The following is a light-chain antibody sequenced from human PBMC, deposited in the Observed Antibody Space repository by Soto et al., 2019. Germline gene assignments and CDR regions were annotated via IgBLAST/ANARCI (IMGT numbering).Light chain of an antibody. CDR2: NNN. J-gene: IGLJ2*01. CDR1: SSKLGSNR. CDR3: AAWDDSLNGVV. Sequence: QPVLTQPPSASGTPGQRVTISCSGSSSKLGSNRVNWYQQLPGTAPKLLIYNNNQRPLGVPDRFSGSKSGTSVSLAISGLQSEDEADYYCAAWDDSLNGVVVGGGTKLTVL. V-gene: IGLV1-44*01.